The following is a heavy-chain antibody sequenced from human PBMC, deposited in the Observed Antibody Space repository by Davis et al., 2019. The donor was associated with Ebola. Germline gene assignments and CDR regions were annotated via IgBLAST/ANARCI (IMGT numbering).Heavy chain of an antibody. Sequence: APVKVSCKASGYTFTSYAMHWVRQAPGQRLEWMGWINAGNGNTKYSQKFQGRVTITRDTSASTAYMELSSLRSEDTAVYYCARGGRYYDSSDYYTWSWFDPWGQGTLVTVSS. CDR1: GYTFTSYA. J-gene: IGHJ5*02. V-gene: IGHV1-3*01. D-gene: IGHD3-22*01. CDR2: INAGNGNT. CDR3: ARGGRYYDSSDYYTWSWFDP.